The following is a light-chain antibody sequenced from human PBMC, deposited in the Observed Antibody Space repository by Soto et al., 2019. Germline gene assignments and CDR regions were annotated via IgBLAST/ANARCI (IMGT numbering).Light chain of an antibody. Sequence: VLTQSPGTLSLSPGERATLSCRASRSVGSNYLAWYQQKPGQAPRLLISATSRRATGVPGRFSGSGSGTDFTLTISRLEPEDFAVYYCQQTYSDISFGGGTKV. V-gene: IGKV3-20*01. CDR2: ATS. CDR1: RSVGSNY. CDR3: QQTYSDIS. J-gene: IGKJ4*01.